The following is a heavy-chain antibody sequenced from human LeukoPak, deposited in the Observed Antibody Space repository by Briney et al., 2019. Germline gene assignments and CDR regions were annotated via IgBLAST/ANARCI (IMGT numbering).Heavy chain of an antibody. Sequence: GGSLRLSCTASGFTFSSYWMHWVRQAPGKGLVWVSRINSDGGSTSYADSVKGRFTISRDNAKNTLYLQMNSLRAEDTAVYYCARRVQGMAPYYFDYWGQGTTVTVSS. D-gene: IGHD5-24*01. CDR1: GFTFSSYW. V-gene: IGHV3-74*01. CDR2: INSDGGST. J-gene: IGHJ4*03. CDR3: ARRVQGMAPYYFDY.